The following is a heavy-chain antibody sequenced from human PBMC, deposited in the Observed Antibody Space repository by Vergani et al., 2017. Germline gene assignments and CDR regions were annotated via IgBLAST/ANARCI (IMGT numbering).Heavy chain of an antibody. Sequence: EVQLVQSGAEVKKPGESLKISCKGPGYSFTSYWIGWVRQMPGKGLEWMGIIYPGDSDTRYSPSFQGQVTISADKSISTAYLQWSSLKASDTAMYYCARSLYYDFWSGYYFDLWGRGTLVTVSS. CDR3: ARSLYYDFWSGYYFDL. CDR1: GYSFTSYW. D-gene: IGHD3-3*01. J-gene: IGHJ2*01. CDR2: IYPGDSDT. V-gene: IGHV5-51*01.